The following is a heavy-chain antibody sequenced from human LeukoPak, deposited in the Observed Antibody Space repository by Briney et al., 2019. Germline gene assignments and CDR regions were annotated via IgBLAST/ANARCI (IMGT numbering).Heavy chain of an antibody. Sequence: GRSLRLSCAASGFTFDDYAMHWVRQAPGKGLEWVSGISWNSGSIGYADSVKCRFTISRDNAENSLYLQMNSLRAEDMALYYCARSGSSSASFDYWGQGTLVTVSS. D-gene: IGHD6-6*01. CDR1: GFTFDDYA. CDR2: ISWNSGSI. CDR3: ARSGSSSASFDY. J-gene: IGHJ4*02. V-gene: IGHV3-9*03.